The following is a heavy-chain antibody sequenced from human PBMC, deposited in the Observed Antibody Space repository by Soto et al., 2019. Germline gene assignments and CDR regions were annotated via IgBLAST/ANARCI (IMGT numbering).Heavy chain of an antibody. D-gene: IGHD6-19*01. J-gene: IGHJ4*02. Sequence: GGSLGLSCAASGFTFSSYSMNWVRQAPGKGLEWVSSISSSSSYIYYADSVKGRFTISRDNAKNSLYLQMNSLRAEDTAVYYCARDVAAVAGLLDYWGQGTLVSVSS. V-gene: IGHV3-21*01. CDR1: GFTFSSYS. CDR3: ARDVAAVAGLLDY. CDR2: ISSSSSYI.